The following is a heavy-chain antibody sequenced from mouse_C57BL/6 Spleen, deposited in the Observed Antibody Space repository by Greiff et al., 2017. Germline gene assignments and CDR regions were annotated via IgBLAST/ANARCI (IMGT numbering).Heavy chain of an antibody. V-gene: IGHV1-50*01. CDR1: GFTFTSYW. CDR3: ATDGSGYLAY. D-gene: IGHD3-2*02. CDR2: IDPADSYT. J-gene: IGHJ3*01. Sequence: VQLQQPGAELVKPGASVKLSCTASGFTFTSYWMQWVKQRPGQGLEWIGEIDPADSYTNYNQKFKGKATLTVDTSSSTAYMQLSSLTSEDSAVYYCATDGSGYLAYWGQGTLVTVSA.